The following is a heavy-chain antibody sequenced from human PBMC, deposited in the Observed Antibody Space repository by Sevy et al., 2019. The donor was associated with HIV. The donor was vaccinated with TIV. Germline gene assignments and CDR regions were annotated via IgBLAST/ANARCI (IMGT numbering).Heavy chain of an antibody. CDR2: IKSKIDGETT. Sequence: GESLKISCAVSGFTFNNAWMNWVRQAPGTGLQWVGLIKSKIDGETTVYAAPVNGRFTILRDDSNNTMFLQMNSLKVEDTGVYYCATAPGYYASAPFDYWGPRTLVTVSS. CDR1: GFTFNNAW. V-gene: IGHV3-15*01. J-gene: IGHJ4*02. CDR3: ATAPGYYASAPFDY. D-gene: IGHD3-9*01.